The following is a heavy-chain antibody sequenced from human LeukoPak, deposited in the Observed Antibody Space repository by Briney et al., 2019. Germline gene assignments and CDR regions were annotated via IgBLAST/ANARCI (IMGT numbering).Heavy chain of an antibody. CDR3: ARDSGTTGEVKFDP. J-gene: IGHJ5*02. D-gene: IGHD3-10*01. CDR2: IYYSGST. Sequence: SETGSLTCTVSGGSISSYYWSWIRQPPGKGLEWIGYIYYSGSTTYNPSLKSRVTMSIDTSKNQFSLKLSFVTAADTAVYYCARDSGTTGEVKFDPWGQGALVTVSS. CDR1: GGSISSYY. V-gene: IGHV4-59*12.